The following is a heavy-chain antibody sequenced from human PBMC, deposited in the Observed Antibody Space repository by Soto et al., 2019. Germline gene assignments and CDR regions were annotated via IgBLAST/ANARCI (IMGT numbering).Heavy chain of an antibody. V-gene: IGHV2-5*02. J-gene: IGHJ4*02. CDR2: IYWDDDK. CDR1: GFSLSTSGVG. Sequence: QITLKESGPPLVKPTQTLTLTCTCSGFSLSTSGVGVGWIRQPPGKALEWLALIYWDDDKRYSPSLRTRVTITRDISKNPVVLTVSTMDPVDTATYYCVHRRVTGYDLFDQWGQGALVTVSS. CDR3: VHRRVTGYDLFDQ. D-gene: IGHD3-10*01.